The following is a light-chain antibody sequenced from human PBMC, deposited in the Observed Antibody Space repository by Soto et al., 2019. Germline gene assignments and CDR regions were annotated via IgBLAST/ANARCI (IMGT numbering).Light chain of an antibody. V-gene: IGKV3-20*01. J-gene: IGKJ1*01. Sequence: ESVLTQSPGTLSLSPGDRATLSCRASQSVSSNHLAWYQQKRGQPPRLLIYGASSRATGTPGRFRGSGSGTDFTLTITRLEPEDFAVYYCQQYGSSPQTLGQGTKVDI. CDR3: QQYGSSPQT. CDR1: QSVSSNH. CDR2: GAS.